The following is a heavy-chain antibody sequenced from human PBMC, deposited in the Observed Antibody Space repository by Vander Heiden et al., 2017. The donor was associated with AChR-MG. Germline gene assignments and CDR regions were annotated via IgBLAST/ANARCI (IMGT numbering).Heavy chain of an antibody. J-gene: IGHJ4*02. CDR1: KFSFSNHA. CDR3: AKGAGWLPRFDY. D-gene: IGHD5-12*01. Sequence: EVQLLESGGGFVQPGGSLRLSCAASKFSFSNHAMTWVRQAPGKGLECVSLITGSGGSTYYADSVKGRFTISRDNSKNTLYLQMESLRAEDTAVYYCAKGAGWLPRFDYWGQGTLVTVSS. CDR2: ITGSGGST. V-gene: IGHV3-23*01.